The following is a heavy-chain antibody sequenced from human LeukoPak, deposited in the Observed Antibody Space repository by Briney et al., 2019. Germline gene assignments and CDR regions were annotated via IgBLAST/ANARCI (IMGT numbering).Heavy chain of an antibody. J-gene: IGHJ5*02. V-gene: IGHV4-34*01. CDR1: GGSFSGYY. D-gene: IGHD5-18*01. Sequence: PSETLSLTCAVYGGSFSGYYRSWIRQPPGKGLEWIGEINHSGSTNYNPSLKSRVTISVDTSKNQFSLKLSSVTAADTAVYYCARGGYSYGGSNRFDPWGQGTLVTVSS. CDR2: INHSGST. CDR3: ARGGYSYGGSNRFDP.